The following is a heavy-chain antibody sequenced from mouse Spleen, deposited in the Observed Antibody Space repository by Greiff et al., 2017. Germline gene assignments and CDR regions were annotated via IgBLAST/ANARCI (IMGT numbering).Heavy chain of an antibody. CDR1: GYAFSSSW. CDR3: AYRYDYFDY. Sequence: QVQLQQSGPELVKPGASVKISCKASGYAFSSSWMNWVKQRPGKGLEWIGRIYPGDGDTNYNGKFKGKATLTADKSSSTAYMQLSSLTSEDSAIYYCAYRYDYFDYWGQGTTLTVSS. D-gene: IGHD2-14*01. J-gene: IGHJ2*01. CDR2: IYPGDGDT. V-gene: IGHV1-82*01.